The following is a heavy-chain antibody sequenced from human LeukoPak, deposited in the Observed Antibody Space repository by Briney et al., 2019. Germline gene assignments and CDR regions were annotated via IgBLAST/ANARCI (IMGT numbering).Heavy chain of an antibody. CDR2: ISGSGGST. CDR1: GFTFSSYA. Sequence: GGSLRLSCAASGFTFSSYAMSWVRQAPGKGLEWVSAISGSGGSTYYADSVKGRFTISRDNSKNTLYLQMNSLRAEDTAVYYCAKDYPHIVVVIAIRTLDYWGQGTLVTVSS. D-gene: IGHD2-21*01. J-gene: IGHJ4*02. CDR3: AKDYPHIVVVIAIRTLDY. V-gene: IGHV3-23*01.